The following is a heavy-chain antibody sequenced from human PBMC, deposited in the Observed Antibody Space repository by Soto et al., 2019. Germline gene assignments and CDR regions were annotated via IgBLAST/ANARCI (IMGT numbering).Heavy chain of an antibody. J-gene: IGHJ6*02. Sequence: GGSLRLSCAASGFTFSSYAMSWVRQAPGKGLEWVSAISGSGGSTYYADSVKGRFTISRDNSKNTLYLQMNSLRAEDTAVYYCAKDPQTDIVATIPRYYYYGMAVWGQGTTVTV. CDR1: GFTFSSYA. CDR3: AKDPQTDIVATIPRYYYYGMAV. CDR2: ISGSGGST. V-gene: IGHV3-23*01. D-gene: IGHD5-12*01.